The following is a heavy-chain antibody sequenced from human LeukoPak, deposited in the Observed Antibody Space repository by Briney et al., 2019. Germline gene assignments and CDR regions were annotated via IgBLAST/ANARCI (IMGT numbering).Heavy chain of an antibody. Sequence: GGSLRLSCVTSGFTFSSYAMTWVRQPPGKGLEWVAAISASGDKTYYADSVKGRFTISRDNSKNTLYLQMNSLRAEDTAVYYCAKDKWLVLYYWGQGTLVTVSS. V-gene: IGHV3-23*01. CDR2: ISASGDKT. D-gene: IGHD6-19*01. J-gene: IGHJ4*02. CDR3: AKDKWLVLYY. CDR1: GFTFSSYA.